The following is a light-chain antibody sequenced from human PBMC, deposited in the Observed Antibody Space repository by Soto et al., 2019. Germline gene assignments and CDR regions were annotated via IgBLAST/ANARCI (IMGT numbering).Light chain of an antibody. CDR1: SSDVGGYNY. CDR3: SSYTSSSNPYV. Sequence: KPPSVTSLHLRSITLSSPETSSDVGGYNYVSWYQQHPVKAPKLMIYDVTNRPSGVSDRFSGSKSGNTASLTISGLQAEDEADYYCSSYTSSSNPYVFGTGTKVTVL. V-gene: IGLV2-14*01. J-gene: IGLJ1*01. CDR2: DVT.